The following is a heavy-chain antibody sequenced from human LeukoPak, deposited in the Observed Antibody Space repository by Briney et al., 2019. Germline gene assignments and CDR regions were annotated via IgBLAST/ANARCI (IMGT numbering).Heavy chain of an antibody. V-gene: IGHV5-51*01. CDR2: TYPGDSDT. CDR3: TTAARRRAYTYGNDGFHI. CDR1: GFTFTSNW. D-gene: IGHD5-18*01. Sequence: GESLKISCKGSGFTFTSNWIGWVRQMPGEGLEWMGITYPGDSDTRYSSSFQGQVTISADKSVNTAYLQWSSLKASDTAVYYCTTAARRRAYTYGNDGFHIWGQGTVVTVSS. J-gene: IGHJ3*02.